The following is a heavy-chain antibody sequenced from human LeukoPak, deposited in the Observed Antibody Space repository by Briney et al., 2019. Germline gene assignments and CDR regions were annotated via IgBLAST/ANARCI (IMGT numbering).Heavy chain of an antibody. J-gene: IGHJ4*02. CDR2: INPNSGGT. Sequence: ASVKVSCKASGYTFTGYYMHWVRQAPGQGLEWMGWINPNSGGTNYAQKFQGRVTMTRDTSISTAYMELRSLRSDDTAVYYCARVPGYSSGWYPIDYWGQGTLVTVSS. CDR1: GYTFTGYY. V-gene: IGHV1-2*02. CDR3: ARVPGYSSGWYPIDY. D-gene: IGHD6-19*01.